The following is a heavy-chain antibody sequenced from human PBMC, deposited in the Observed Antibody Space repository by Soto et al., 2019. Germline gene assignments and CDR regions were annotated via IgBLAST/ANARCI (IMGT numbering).Heavy chain of an antibody. CDR3: ARDMGQYYYYGMDV. Sequence: PSETLSLTCTVSGGSISSYYWSWIRQPPGKGLEWIGYIYYSGSTNYNPSLKSRVTISVDTSKNQFSLKLSSVTAADTAVYYCARDMGQYYYYGMDVWGQGTTVTVS. CDR1: GGSISSYY. J-gene: IGHJ6*02. V-gene: IGHV4-59*01. D-gene: IGHD3-10*01. CDR2: IYYSGST.